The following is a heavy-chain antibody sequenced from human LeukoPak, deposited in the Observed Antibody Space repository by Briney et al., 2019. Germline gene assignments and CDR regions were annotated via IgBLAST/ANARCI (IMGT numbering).Heavy chain of an antibody. V-gene: IGHV3-23*01. CDR2: ISGSGGST. CDR1: GFTFSSYS. Sequence: GGSLRLSCAASGFTFSSYSMNWVRQAPGKGLEWVSAISGSGGSTYYADSVKGRFTISRDNSKNTLYLQMNSLRAEDTAVYYCAKDLAVRGVIPVNFDYWGQGTLVTVSS. CDR3: AKDLAVRGVIPVNFDY. D-gene: IGHD3-10*01. J-gene: IGHJ4*02.